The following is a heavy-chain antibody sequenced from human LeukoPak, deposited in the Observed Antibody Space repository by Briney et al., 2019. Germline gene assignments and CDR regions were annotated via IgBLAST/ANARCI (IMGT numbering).Heavy chain of an antibody. CDR2: INWNGGST. CDR3: ARDSGYSGSWYDAFDI. CDR1: GFTFDDYG. D-gene: IGHD6-13*01. J-gene: IGHJ3*02. Sequence: GGSLRLSCAASGFTFDDYGMSWVRQAPGKGLEWVSGINWNGGSTGYADSVKGRFTISRDNAKNSLYLQMNSLRAEDTALYYCARDSGYSGSWYDAFDIWGQGTMVTVSS. V-gene: IGHV3-20*04.